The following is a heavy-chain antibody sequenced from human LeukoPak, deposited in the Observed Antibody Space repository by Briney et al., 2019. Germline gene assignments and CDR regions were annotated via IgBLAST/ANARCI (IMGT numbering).Heavy chain of an antibody. V-gene: IGHV3-23*01. CDR3: AKSRGGRTMAGDY. Sequence: QPGGSLRLSCAASGFTFSSYAMSWVRQAPGKGLEWVSDISGSGGSTYYADSVKGRFTISRDNSKNTLYLQMNSLRAEDTAVYYCAKSRGGRTMAGDYWGQGTVVSVSS. CDR1: GFTFSSYA. J-gene: IGHJ4*02. D-gene: IGHD3-10*01. CDR2: ISGSGGST.